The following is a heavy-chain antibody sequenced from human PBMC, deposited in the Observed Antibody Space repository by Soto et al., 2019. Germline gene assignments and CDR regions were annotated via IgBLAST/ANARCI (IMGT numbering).Heavy chain of an antibody. CDR3: GTDRWGGAFDM. V-gene: IGHV3-7*01. CDR2: IKEDGSVK. J-gene: IGHJ3*02. CDR1: GFSLRSDW. Sequence: PGGSLRLSCAAIGFSLRSDWMAWVRQIPGKGLEFVANIKEDGSVKNYADSVKGRFSISRDNDKNSLYLQMNSLRAEDTAVYYCGTDRWGGAFDMWGQGTTVTVSS. D-gene: IGHD3-10*01.